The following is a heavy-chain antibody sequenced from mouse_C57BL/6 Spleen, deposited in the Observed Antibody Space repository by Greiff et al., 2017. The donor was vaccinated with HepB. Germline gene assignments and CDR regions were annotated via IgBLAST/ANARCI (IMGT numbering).Heavy chain of an antibody. D-gene: IGHD2-5*01. J-gene: IGHJ3*01. CDR1: GYTFTSYW. CDR3: ATSSYYSNPWFAY. CDR2: IHPNSGST. Sequence: VQLQQPGAELVKPGASVKLSCKASGYTFTSYWMHWVKQRPGQGLEWIGMIHPNSGSTNYNEKFKSKATLTVDKSSSTAYMRLSSLTSEDSAVYYCATSSYYSNPWFAYWGQGTLVTVSA. V-gene: IGHV1-64*01.